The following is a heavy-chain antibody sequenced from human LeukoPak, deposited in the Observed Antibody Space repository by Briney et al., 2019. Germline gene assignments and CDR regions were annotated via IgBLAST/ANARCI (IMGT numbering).Heavy chain of an antibody. CDR1: EFAFSTYN. D-gene: IGHD3-10*01. V-gene: IGHV3-48*01. Sequence: GGSLRLSCAASEFAFSTYNMNWVRQAPGKGLEWVSYISTGSSTTYYADSVKGRFTISRDNSKNTLYLQMNSLRAEDTAVYYCAKGPGGYYYYFDYWGQGTLVTVSS. J-gene: IGHJ4*02. CDR3: AKGPGGYYYYFDY. CDR2: ISTGSSTT.